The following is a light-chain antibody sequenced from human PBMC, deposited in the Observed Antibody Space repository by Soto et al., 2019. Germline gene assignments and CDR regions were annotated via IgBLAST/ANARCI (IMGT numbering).Light chain of an antibody. Sequence: QSVLTQPPSASGTPGQRVTISCSGSSSNIGSNYVYWYQQLPGTAPKLLIYRNNQRPSGVPDRFSGSKSGPSASLAISGLGSEDEGDDYCAAWDDSLSGGVFGGGTKLTFL. CDR2: RNN. V-gene: IGLV1-47*01. J-gene: IGLJ2*01. CDR1: SSNIGSNY. CDR3: AAWDDSLSGGV.